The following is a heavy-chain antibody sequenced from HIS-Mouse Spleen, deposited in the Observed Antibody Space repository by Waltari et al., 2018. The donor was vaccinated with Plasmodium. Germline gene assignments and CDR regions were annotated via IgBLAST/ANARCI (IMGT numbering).Heavy chain of an antibody. CDR1: GGSISSSSYY. J-gene: IGHJ4*02. Sequence: QLQLQESGPGLVKPSETLSLTCTVSGGSISSSSYYWGWIRQPPGKGLEWIGSIYYSGSTYYHPSLKSRVTISVDTSKNQFSLKLSSVTAADTAVYYCAGGREDIVLMVYAHFDYWGQGTLVTVSS. D-gene: IGHD2-8*01. V-gene: IGHV4-39*01. CDR3: AGGREDIVLMVYAHFDY. CDR2: IYYSGST.